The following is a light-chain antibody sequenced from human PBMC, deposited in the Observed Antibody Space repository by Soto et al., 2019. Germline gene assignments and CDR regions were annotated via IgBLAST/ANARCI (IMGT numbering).Light chain of an antibody. J-gene: IGKJ4*01. CDR3: QQRNSWPLT. Sequence: EIVLTQFPAALSVSPGERATLSCWASYTVGTNLAWYQQKPGQAPRLLIYDTSTRATGIPDRFSGSGSGTDFTLTISSLEPEDFAFYYCQQRNSWPLTFGGGTKVDIK. CDR2: DTS. V-gene: IGKV3-11*01. CDR1: YTVGTN.